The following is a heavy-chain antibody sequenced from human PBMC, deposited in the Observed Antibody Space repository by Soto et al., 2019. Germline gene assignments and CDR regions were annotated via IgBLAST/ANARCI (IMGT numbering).Heavy chain of an antibody. CDR1: GGSISSGGYY. Sequence: LSLTCTVSGGSISSGGYYWSWIRQHPGKGLEWIGYIYYSGSTYYNPSLKSRVTISVDTSKNQFSLKLSSVTAADTAVYYCARDRVQLWLQSIKPDYYYGMDVWGQGTTVTVSS. J-gene: IGHJ6*02. CDR3: ARDRVQLWLQSIKPDYYYGMDV. V-gene: IGHV4-31*03. D-gene: IGHD5-18*01. CDR2: IYYSGST.